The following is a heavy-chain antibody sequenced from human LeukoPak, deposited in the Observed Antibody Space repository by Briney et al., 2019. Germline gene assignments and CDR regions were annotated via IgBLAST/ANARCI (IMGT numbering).Heavy chain of an antibody. CDR2: ISGSADVT. J-gene: IGHJ4*02. CDR1: GFTFSSYW. Sequence: PGGSLRLSCAASGFTFSSYWMSWVRQAPGKGLEWVSDISGSADVTYYADSVKGRFTISRDNSKNTLYLQMNSLRAEDTAVYNCARGLDPYSTSSPDYWGQGTLVTVSS. D-gene: IGHD6-6*01. CDR3: ARGLDPYSTSSPDY. V-gene: IGHV3-23*01.